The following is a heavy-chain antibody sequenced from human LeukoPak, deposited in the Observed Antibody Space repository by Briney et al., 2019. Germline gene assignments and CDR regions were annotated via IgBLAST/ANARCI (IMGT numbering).Heavy chain of an antibody. D-gene: IGHD3-3*01. Sequence: PSETLSLTCTVSGGSISSGDYYWSWIRQPPGKGLEWIGYIYYSGSAYYNPSLKSRVTISVDTSKNQFSLKLSSVTAADTAVYYCARGSYDFWSGVYYYYGMDVWGQGTTVTVSS. CDR2: IYYSGSA. V-gene: IGHV4-30-4*01. CDR1: GGSISSGDYY. CDR3: ARGSYDFWSGVYYYYGMDV. J-gene: IGHJ6*02.